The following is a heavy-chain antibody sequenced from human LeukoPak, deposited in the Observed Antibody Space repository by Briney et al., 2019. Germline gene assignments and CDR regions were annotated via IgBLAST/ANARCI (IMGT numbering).Heavy chain of an antibody. Sequence: GGSLRLSCAASGFTFSSYSMNWVRQAPGKGLEWVSYISSSSSTFYYADSVKGRFTISRDNAKNSLYLQMNSLRAEDTAVYYCARDFHRGSSWIDYWGQGTLVTVSS. D-gene: IGHD6-13*01. V-gene: IGHV3-48*01. CDR3: ARDFHRGSSWIDY. J-gene: IGHJ4*02. CDR1: GFTFSSYS. CDR2: ISSSSSTF.